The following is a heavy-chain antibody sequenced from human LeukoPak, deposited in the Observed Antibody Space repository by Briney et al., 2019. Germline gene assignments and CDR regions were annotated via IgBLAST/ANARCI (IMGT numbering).Heavy chain of an antibody. CDR2: IIPILGIA. CDR1: GGTFSSYA. CDR3: AREVVIDAFDI. Sequence: SVKVSCKASGGTFSSYAISWVRQAPGQGLEWMGRIIPILGIANYAQKFQGRVTITADKSTSTAYMELSSLRAEDTAMYYCAREVVIDAFDIWGQGTMVTVSS. V-gene: IGHV1-69*04. J-gene: IGHJ3*02. D-gene: IGHD2-21*01.